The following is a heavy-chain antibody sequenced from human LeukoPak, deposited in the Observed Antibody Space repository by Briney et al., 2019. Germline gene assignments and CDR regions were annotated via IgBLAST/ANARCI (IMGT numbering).Heavy chain of an antibody. V-gene: IGHV3-74*01. CDR3: ARGGSGSYFDY. CDR1: GFTFSSYW. Sequence: PGGSLRLSCAASGFTFSSYWMHWVRQAPGTGLVWVSRINSDGSSTTYADSVKGRFTISRDNAKNTLYLQMNSLRAEDTAVYYCARGGSGSYFDYWGQGTLVTVSS. J-gene: IGHJ4*02. D-gene: IGHD1-26*01. CDR2: INSDGSST.